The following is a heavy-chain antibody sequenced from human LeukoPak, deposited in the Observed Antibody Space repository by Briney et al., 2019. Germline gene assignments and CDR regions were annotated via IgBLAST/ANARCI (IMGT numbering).Heavy chain of an antibody. CDR2: ISSSSSYI. V-gene: IGHV3-21*04. CDR1: GFTFSSYS. CDR3: AKIGVSSPLFDY. D-gene: IGHD6-6*01. J-gene: IGHJ4*02. Sequence: GGSLRLSCAASGFTFSSYSMNWVRQAPGKGLEWVSSISSSSSYIYYADSVKGRFTISRDNSKNTLYLQMNSLRAEDTAVYYCAKIGVSSPLFDYWGQGTLVTVSS.